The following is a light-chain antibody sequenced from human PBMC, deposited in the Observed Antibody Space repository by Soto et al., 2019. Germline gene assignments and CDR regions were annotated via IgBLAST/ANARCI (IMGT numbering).Light chain of an antibody. V-gene: IGLV2-8*01. J-gene: IGLJ3*02. CDR3: NSYAGSNNWV. Sequence: QSALTQPASVTGSPGQSITISCTGTSSDVGGYKYVSWYQQHLGKAPKLLIYDVSKRPSGVPDGFSGSKSGNTDSLTGSGLKADDEADYYCNSYAGSNNWVFGGGTKRTVL. CDR1: SSDVGGYKY. CDR2: DVS.